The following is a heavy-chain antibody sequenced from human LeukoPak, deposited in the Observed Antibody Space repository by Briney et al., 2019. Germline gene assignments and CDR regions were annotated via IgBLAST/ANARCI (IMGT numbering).Heavy chain of an antibody. CDR1: GGSISSGWW. CDR2: IHHSGST. Sequence: TSSGTLSLTCAVSGGSISSGWWWSWVRQPPGKGLEWIGEIHHSGSTNYNPSLKSRVTISVDKSKNQFSLMLTSVTAADTAVYYCARNGYYSADYWGQGTLVTVSS. J-gene: IGHJ4*02. V-gene: IGHV4-4*02. CDR3: ARNGYYSADY. D-gene: IGHD4-17*01.